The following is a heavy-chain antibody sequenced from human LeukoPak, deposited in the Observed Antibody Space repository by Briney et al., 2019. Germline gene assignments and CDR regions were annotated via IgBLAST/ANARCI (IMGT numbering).Heavy chain of an antibody. J-gene: IGHJ3*02. CDR1: GGSISSSSYY. CDR2: TYYSGST. D-gene: IGHD1-26*01. Sequence: PSETLSLTCTVSGGSISSSSYYWGWIRQPPGKGLEWIGSTYYSGSTYYNPSLKSRVTISVDTSKNQFSLKLSSVTAADTAVYYCARQFSVGATRNAFDIWGQGTMVTVSS. CDR3: ARQFSVGATRNAFDI. V-gene: IGHV4-39*01.